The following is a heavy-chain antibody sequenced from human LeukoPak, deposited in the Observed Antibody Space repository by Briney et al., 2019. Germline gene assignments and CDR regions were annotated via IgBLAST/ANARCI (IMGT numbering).Heavy chain of an antibody. CDR3: ARHLAPFDRDNQMFDY. Sequence: GGSLRLACAASGFTLSGSAMHWVRQASGRGLEWVGRSRSKSNGDATEYAASVKGRFTISRDDSKKRDYLQLNRMKTEDTAVYFCARHLAPFDRDNQMFDYWGLGTLVTVSS. CDR2: SRSKSNGDAT. J-gene: IGHJ4*02. CDR1: GFTLSGSA. V-gene: IGHV3-73*01. D-gene: IGHD1-14*01.